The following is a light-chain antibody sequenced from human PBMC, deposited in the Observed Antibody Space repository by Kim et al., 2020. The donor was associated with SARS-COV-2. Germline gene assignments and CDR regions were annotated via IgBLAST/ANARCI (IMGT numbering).Light chain of an antibody. V-gene: IGLV3-1*01. CDR1: IVGDKF. CDR2: QDS. Sequence: SVSPGQTARITCSGDIVGDKFVGWYQQRPAQSPMLVIYQDSRRPSGIPERFSGSSSGNTVTLTISGAQAMDEADYYCQAGENSAWVFGGGTQLTVL. CDR3: QAGENSAWV. J-gene: IGLJ2*01.